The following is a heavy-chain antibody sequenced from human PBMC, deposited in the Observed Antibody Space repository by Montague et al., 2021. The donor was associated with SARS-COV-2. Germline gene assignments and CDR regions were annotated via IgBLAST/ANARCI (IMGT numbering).Heavy chain of an antibody. J-gene: IGHJ3*02. CDR1: GGSISSNNYY. Sequence: SETLSLTCTVSGGSISSNNYYWDWIRQPPGKGLEWIGSIYDSGSTNYSPSLKSRVTISVDTSKNHFSLKLNSVTAADTAVYYCARRGRKLLPVATTIGGFDIWGQGTMVTVSS. CDR2: IYDSGST. CDR3: ARRGRKLLPVATTIGGFDI. V-gene: IGHV4-39*02. D-gene: IGHD5-12*01.